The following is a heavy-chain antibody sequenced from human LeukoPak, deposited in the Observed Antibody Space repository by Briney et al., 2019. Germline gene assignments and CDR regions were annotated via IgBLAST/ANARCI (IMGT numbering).Heavy chain of an antibody. Sequence: SETLSLTCTVSGGSISSYYWSWIRQPPGKGLEWIGYIYYSGSTNYNPSLKSRVTISVDKPKNQFSLKLSSVTAADTAVYYCASSNILTGYYLNWFDPWGQGTLVTVSS. CDR2: IYYSGST. D-gene: IGHD3-9*01. CDR3: ASSNILTGYYLNWFDP. CDR1: GGSISSYY. V-gene: IGHV4-59*12. J-gene: IGHJ5*02.